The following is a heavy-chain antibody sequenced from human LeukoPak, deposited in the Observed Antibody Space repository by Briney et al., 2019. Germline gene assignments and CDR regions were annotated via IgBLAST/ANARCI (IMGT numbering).Heavy chain of an antibody. Sequence: GGSLRLSCAASGFTFSSYGMHWVRQAPGKGLEWVAVIWYDGSNKYYADSVKGRFTISRDNSKNTLYLQMNSLRAEDTAVYYCARGPRPYDSSGYYYTDWGQGTLVTVSS. D-gene: IGHD3-22*01. J-gene: IGHJ4*02. CDR3: ARGPRPYDSSGYYYTD. CDR1: GFTFSSYG. V-gene: IGHV3-33*01. CDR2: IWYDGSNK.